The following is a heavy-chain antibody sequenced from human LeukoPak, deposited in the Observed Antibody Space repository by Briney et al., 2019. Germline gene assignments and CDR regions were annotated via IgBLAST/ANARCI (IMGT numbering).Heavy chain of an antibody. CDR3: VGDGHSNTGMNY. V-gene: IGHV3-73*01. Sequence: GSLRLSCAASGFTFSSYAMSWVRQAPGKGLEWIGHIRSKANSYVTIYGASVKGRFTISRDDSKNTAYLHMNSLKTEDTAVYYCVGDGHSNTGMNYWGQGTLVTVSS. CDR1: GFTFSSYA. D-gene: IGHD2/OR15-2a*01. J-gene: IGHJ4*02. CDR2: IRSKANSYVT.